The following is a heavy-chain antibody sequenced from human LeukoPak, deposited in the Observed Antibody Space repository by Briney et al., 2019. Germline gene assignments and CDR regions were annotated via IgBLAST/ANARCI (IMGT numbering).Heavy chain of an antibody. V-gene: IGHV3-74*01. J-gene: IGHJ4*02. CDR2: INSDGSWT. D-gene: IGHD2/OR15-2a*01. CDR3: VSFYETY. CDR1: GNYW. Sequence: GGSLRLSCAASGNYWMHWVRQAPGKGLVWVSHINSDGSWTSYADSVKGRFTISKDNAKNTVYLQMNSLRAEDTAVYYCVSFYETYWGRGTLVTV.